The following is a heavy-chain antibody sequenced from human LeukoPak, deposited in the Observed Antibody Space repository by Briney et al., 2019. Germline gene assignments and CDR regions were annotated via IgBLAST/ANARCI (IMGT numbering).Heavy chain of an antibody. V-gene: IGHV3-43*02. CDR1: GFTFDDYA. J-gene: IGHJ4*02. Sequence: GESLKISCAASGFTFDDYAMHWVRQTPGKGLEWVSLISGDGGSTYYADSVKGRFTISRDNSKNSLYLQMNSLRTEDTALYYCAKDGSSSSPFDYWGQGTWSPSPQ. CDR3: AKDGSSSSPFDY. D-gene: IGHD6-13*01. CDR2: ISGDGGST.